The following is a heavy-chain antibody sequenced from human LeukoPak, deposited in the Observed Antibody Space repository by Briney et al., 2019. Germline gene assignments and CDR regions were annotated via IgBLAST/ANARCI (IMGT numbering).Heavy chain of an antibody. Sequence: GGSLRLSCAASGFSFSTYPLHWVRQAPGKGPEWLAVISYDGNYEYYAESVKGRFTISRDNSKNTLYLQMNTLRAEDTAVYYCAKGVAAGTWGTSFDYWGQGTLATVSS. CDR2: ISYDGNYE. D-gene: IGHD6-13*01. CDR1: GFSFSTYP. J-gene: IGHJ4*02. CDR3: AKGVAAGTWGTSFDY. V-gene: IGHV3-30*01.